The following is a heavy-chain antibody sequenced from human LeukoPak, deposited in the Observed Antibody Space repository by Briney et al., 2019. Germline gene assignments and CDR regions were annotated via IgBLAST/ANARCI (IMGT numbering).Heavy chain of an antibody. CDR2: ISSSGSTI. D-gene: IGHD3-10*02. CDR1: GFTFSDYY. V-gene: IGHV3-11*04. CDR3: ARDYVRGVTWYYFDY. J-gene: IGHJ4*02. Sequence: PGGSLRLSCAASGFTFSDYYMSWIRQAPGKGLEWVSYISSSGSTIYYADSVKGRFTISRDNAKNSLYLQMNSLRAEDTAVYYCARDYVRGVTWYYFDYWGQGTLVTVSS.